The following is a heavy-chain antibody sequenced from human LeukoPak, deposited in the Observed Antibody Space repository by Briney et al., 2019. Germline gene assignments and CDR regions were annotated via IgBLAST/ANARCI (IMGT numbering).Heavy chain of an antibody. V-gene: IGHV4-34*01. CDR3: AGDFGTYYFDY. J-gene: IGHJ4*02. Sequence: SETLSLTCAVYGGSFSGYYWSWIRQPPGKGLEWIGEINHSGSTNYNPSLKSRVTISVDTSKNQFSLKLSSVTAADTAVYYCAGDFGTYYFDYWGQGTLVTVSS. CDR2: INHSGST. CDR1: GGSFSGYY. D-gene: IGHD1-1*01.